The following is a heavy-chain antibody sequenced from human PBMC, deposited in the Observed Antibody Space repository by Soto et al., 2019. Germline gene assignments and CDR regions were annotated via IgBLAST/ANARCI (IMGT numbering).Heavy chain of an antibody. D-gene: IGHD4-17*01. CDR1: GFTFNTYH. CDR3: ARDGTTETTNYHYAMDV. CDR2: IHSGGSRI. V-gene: IGHV3-48*03. Sequence: EVQLVESGGGLVQPGGSLILSCAASGFTFNTYHMNWVRQAPWKGLEWVSYIHSGGSRIYYADSVKGRFTISRDNSKNSLFLQMNSLRAEDTAVYYCARDGTTETTNYHYAMDVWGQGTTVTVSS. J-gene: IGHJ6*02.